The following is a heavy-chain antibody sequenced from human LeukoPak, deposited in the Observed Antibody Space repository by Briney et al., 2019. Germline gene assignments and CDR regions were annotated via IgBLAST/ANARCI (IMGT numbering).Heavy chain of an antibody. V-gene: IGHV4-59*11. CDR1: GGSMSSHY. J-gene: IGHJ3*02. Sequence: SETLSLTCTVSGGSMSSHYWSWIRQPPGKGLGWLGYIYYSGSTNYNPSLKSRVTISVDTSKNQFSLKLSSVTAADTAVYYCARDQLPDAFDIWGQGTMVTVSS. CDR3: ARDQLPDAFDI. D-gene: IGHD1-7*01. CDR2: IYYSGST.